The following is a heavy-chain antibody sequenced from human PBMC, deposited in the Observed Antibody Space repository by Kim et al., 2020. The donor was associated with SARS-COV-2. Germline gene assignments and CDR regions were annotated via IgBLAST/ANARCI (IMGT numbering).Heavy chain of an antibody. Sequence: GGSLRLSCAASGFTFNDYAMHWVRQAPGKGLEWVAVISYDGNSQYYPVSVQGRFTISRDNSRNTLYLQMNSLRPEDTAVYYCARDMDRGVPAYLDYWGQGTLVTVSS. CDR1: GFTFNDYA. V-gene: IGHV3-30*04. J-gene: IGHJ4*02. D-gene: IGHD3-10*01. CDR2: ISYDGNSQ. CDR3: ARDMDRGVPAYLDY.